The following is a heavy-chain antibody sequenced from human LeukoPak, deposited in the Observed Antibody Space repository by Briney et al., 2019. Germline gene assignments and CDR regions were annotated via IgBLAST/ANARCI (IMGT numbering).Heavy chain of an antibody. J-gene: IGHJ5*02. CDR2: ISWNSGSI. CDR3: AKDIAAAGIHWFDP. D-gene: IGHD6-13*01. Sequence: GGSLRLSCAASGFTFDDYAMHWVRQAPGKGLEWVSGISWNSGSIGYADSVKGRFTISRDNAKDSLYLQMNSLRAEDTALYYCAKDIAAAGIHWFDPWGQGTLVTVSS. CDR1: GFTFDDYA. V-gene: IGHV3-9*01.